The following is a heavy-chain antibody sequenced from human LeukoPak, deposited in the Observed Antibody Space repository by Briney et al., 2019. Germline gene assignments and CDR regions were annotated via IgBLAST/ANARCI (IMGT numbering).Heavy chain of an antibody. CDR3: ARVIAAAGTGSVDP. D-gene: IGHD6-13*01. CDR1: GGSISTYY. Sequence: PSETLSLTCTVSGGSISTYYWSWIRQPPGKGLEWIGSIYYSGSTYYNPSLKSRVTISVDTSKNQFSLKLSSVTAADTAVYYCARVIAAAGTGSVDPWGQGTLVTVSS. J-gene: IGHJ5*02. V-gene: IGHV4-59*12. CDR2: IYYSGST.